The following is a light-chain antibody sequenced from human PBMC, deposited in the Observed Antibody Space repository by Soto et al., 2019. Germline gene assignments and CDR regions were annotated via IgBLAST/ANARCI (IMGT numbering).Light chain of an antibody. J-gene: IGKJ2*01. CDR1: QSVSSN. CDR2: GAS. CDR3: QQYNNWPQT. Sequence: ERVMTQTPATLSVSPGQRATLSCRASQSVSSNLAWYQQKPGQAPRLLIYGASTRATGIPARFSGSGSGTEVTLTISSLQSEDFAVYYCQQYNNWPQTFGQGTKLEIK. V-gene: IGKV3-15*01.